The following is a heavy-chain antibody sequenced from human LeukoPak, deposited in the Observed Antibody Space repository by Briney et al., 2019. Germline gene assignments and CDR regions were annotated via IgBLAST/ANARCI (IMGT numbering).Heavy chain of an antibody. CDR1: GFTFSTYA. D-gene: IGHD5-18*01. V-gene: IGHV3-64D*06. J-gene: IGHJ4*02. Sequence: GGSLRLSCPASGFTFSTYAMHWVRQAPGKGLEYFSAISSNGRSTYYADSVKGRFTISRDNSKNTLYLQMSSLRGEDTAVYYCVKVMWDTVMAGYFDYWGQGTLVTVSS. CDR2: ISSNGRST. CDR3: VKVMWDTVMAGYFDY.